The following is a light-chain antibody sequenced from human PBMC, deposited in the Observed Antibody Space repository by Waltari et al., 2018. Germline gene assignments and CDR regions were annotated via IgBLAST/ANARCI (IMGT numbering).Light chain of an antibody. J-gene: IGKJ4*01. CDR1: PSVSSY. CDR2: DGA. CDR3: QQRSNWPPALT. Sequence: EIVLTQSPATLSLSPGERATLSCRASPSVSSYLAWYQQKPGQAPRLLIYDGANRATGIPARFSGSGSGRDFTLTISSLEPEDFAVYYCQQRSNWPPALTFGGGTKVEIK. V-gene: IGKV3-11*02.